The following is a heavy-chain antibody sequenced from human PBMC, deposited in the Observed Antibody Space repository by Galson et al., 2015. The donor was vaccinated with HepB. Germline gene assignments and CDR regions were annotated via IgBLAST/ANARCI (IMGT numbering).Heavy chain of an antibody. D-gene: IGHD3-22*01. J-gene: IGHJ4*02. Sequence: QSGAEVKKPGESLKISCKGSGYSFTSYWIGWVRQMPGKGLEWMGIIYLGDSDARYSPSFQGQVTISADKSISTVYLQWSSLKASDTAMYYCARQQFYYESTGPTFDSWGQGTLVTVSS. CDR2: IYLGDSDA. CDR3: ARQQFYYESTGPTFDS. V-gene: IGHV5-51*01. CDR1: GYSFTSYW.